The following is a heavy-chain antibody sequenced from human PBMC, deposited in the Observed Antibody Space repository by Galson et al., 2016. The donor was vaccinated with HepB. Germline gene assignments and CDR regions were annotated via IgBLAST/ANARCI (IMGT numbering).Heavy chain of an antibody. V-gene: IGHV4-61*02. CDR3: ARDPPGIGNYFDY. Sequence: LSLTCTVSGDSISSTSYYWSWIRQPAGKGLEWIGRMSTNGTTNYNPSLKSRVIISVDTSKNQFSLNLNSVTAADTAVYYCARDPPGIGNYFDYWGQGTLVSVSS. CDR2: MSTNGTT. D-gene: IGHD1-26*01. J-gene: IGHJ4*02. CDR1: GDSISSTSYY.